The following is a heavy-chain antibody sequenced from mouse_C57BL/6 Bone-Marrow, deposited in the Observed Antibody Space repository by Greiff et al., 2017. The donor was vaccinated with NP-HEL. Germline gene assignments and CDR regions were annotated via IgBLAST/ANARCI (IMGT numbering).Heavy chain of an antibody. V-gene: IGHV10-1*01. CDR2: IRSKSNNYAT. D-gene: IGHD2-4*01. Sequence: EVNVVESGGGLVQPKGSLKLSCAASGFSFNTYAMNWVRQAPGKGLEWVARIRSKSNNYATYYADSVKDRFTISRDDSESMLYLQMNNLKTEDTAMYYCVRHGWDYPFAYWGQGTLVTVSA. CDR1: GFSFNTYA. J-gene: IGHJ3*01. CDR3: VRHGWDYPFAY.